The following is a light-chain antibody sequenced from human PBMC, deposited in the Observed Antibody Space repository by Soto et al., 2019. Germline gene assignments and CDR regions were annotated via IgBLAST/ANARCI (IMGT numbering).Light chain of an antibody. CDR1: QDINNY. Sequence: DIQMTQSPSSLSASVGDRVTITCQASQDINNYLNWLQQKPGEAPKVLIYDASTLETGVPSRFSGRGSGTDFTFTINSRQPEDFATYYCQQYDNLPPYTFGQGTKLEIK. V-gene: IGKV1-33*01. CDR2: DAS. CDR3: QQYDNLPPYT. J-gene: IGKJ2*01.